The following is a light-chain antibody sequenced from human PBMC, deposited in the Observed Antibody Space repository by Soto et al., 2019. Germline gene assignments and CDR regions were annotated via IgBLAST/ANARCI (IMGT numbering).Light chain of an antibody. CDR2: GAS. CDR1: QSISGTF. CDR3: QQYDSGWT. Sequence: EIVLTQSPGTLSLSPGDRATLSCRASQSISGTFLAWYPHQPGQAPRVLIYGASTSATGIPDRFSGSGSGTDFTLTISRLEPEDFALYYCQQYDSGWTFGQGTKVEMK. J-gene: IGKJ1*01. V-gene: IGKV3-20*01.